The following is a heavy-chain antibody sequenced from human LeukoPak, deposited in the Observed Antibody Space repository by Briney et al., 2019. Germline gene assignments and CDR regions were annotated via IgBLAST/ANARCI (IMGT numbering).Heavy chain of an antibody. CDR3: ARDRDGSSYNWFDP. D-gene: IGHD1-26*01. V-gene: IGHV1-69*05. J-gene: IGHJ5*02. Sequence: ASVKVSCKASGGTFISYAISWVGQAPGEGLEGMGGIIPIFGTANYAQKFQGRVTITTDESTSTAYMELSSLRSEDTAVYYCARDRDGSSYNWFDPWGQGTLVTVSS. CDR2: IIPIFGTA. CDR1: GGTFISYA.